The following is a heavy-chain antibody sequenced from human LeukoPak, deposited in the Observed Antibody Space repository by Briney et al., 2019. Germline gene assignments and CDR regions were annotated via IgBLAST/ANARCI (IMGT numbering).Heavy chain of an antibody. J-gene: IGHJ4*02. Sequence: GASVKVSCKASGYTFTSYDINWVRQATGQGLEWMGWMNPNSGNTGYAQKFQGRVTMTRNTSISTAYMELSSLRSEDTAVYYCARGFYYYDSSGYPGGDYWGQGTLVTVSS. CDR3: ARGFYYYDSSGYPGGDY. V-gene: IGHV1-8*01. CDR1: GYTFTSYD. D-gene: IGHD3-22*01. CDR2: MNPNSGNT.